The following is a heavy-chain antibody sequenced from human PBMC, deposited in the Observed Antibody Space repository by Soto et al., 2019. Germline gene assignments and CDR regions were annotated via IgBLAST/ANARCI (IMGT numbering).Heavy chain of an antibody. CDR1: GYTFTSYA. CDR2: INAGNGNT. Sequence: ASVKVSCKASGYTFTSYAMHWVRQAPGQRLEWMGWINAGNGNTKYSQKFQGRVTITRDTSASTAYMELSSLRSEDTAVYYCARARCSGGSCYSFTGNWFDPWGQGTLVTVSS. J-gene: IGHJ5*02. D-gene: IGHD2-15*01. CDR3: ARARCSGGSCYSFTGNWFDP. V-gene: IGHV1-3*01.